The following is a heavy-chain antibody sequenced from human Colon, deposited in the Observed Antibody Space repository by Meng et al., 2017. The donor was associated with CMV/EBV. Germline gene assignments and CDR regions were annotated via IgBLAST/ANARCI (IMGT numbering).Heavy chain of an antibody. D-gene: IGHD3-22*01. Sequence: ASVKVSCKASGGTFSSYAISWVRQAPGQGLEWMGWINPNSGGTNYAQKFQGRVTMTRDTSISTAYMELSRLRSDDTAVYYCARTYYYDSSGSSPFDYWGQGTLVTVSS. CDR1: GGTFSSYA. V-gene: IGHV1-2*02. CDR3: ARTYYYDSSGSSPFDY. CDR2: INPNSGGT. J-gene: IGHJ4*02.